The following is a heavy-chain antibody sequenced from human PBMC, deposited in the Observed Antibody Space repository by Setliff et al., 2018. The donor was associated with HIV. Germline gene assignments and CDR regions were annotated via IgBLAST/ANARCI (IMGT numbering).Heavy chain of an antibody. J-gene: IGHJ4*02. V-gene: IGHV3-73*01. D-gene: IGHD3-16*01. CDR2: IRKQSNNYAT. Sequence: GGSLRLSCAASGFPFSGSALHWVRQASGKGLERVGRIRKQSNNYATAYGASVKGRFTISRDDSKNTAYLHMKSLKNEDTAIYYCTTPGNDYVWGSPDYWGQGTLVTVSS. CDR1: GFPFSGSA. CDR3: TTPGNDYVWGSPDY.